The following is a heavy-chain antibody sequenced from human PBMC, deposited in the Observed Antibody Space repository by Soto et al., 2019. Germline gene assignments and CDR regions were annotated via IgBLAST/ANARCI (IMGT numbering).Heavy chain of an antibody. V-gene: IGHV4-39*01. CDR3: ARLPLDVVVVPAAVAWWFDP. CDR2: IYYSGST. CDR1: VGSISSSSYY. Sequence: SETLSLTCTVSVGSISSSSYYWFWIRQPPGKGLEWIGNIYYSGSTYYNPSLKGRLTISIDTSKNQISLKLSSVTAADTAVYYCARLPLDVVVVPAAVAWWFDPWGQGTLVTVSS. J-gene: IGHJ5*02. D-gene: IGHD2-2*03.